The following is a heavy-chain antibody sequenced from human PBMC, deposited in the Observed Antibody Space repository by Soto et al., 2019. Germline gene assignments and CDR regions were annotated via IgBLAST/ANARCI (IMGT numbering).Heavy chain of an antibody. D-gene: IGHD6-19*01. J-gene: IGHJ4*01. Sequence: KPSETLSLTCAFYGGSCSGYYWSGIRQPPGKGLEWIGEINHSGSTNYNPSLKSRVTISVDTSKNQFSLKLSSVTAADTAVYYCAFSSGWRDFDYWGHGTLVTVSS. CDR2: INHSGST. CDR1: GGSCSGYY. CDR3: AFSSGWRDFDY. V-gene: IGHV4-34*01.